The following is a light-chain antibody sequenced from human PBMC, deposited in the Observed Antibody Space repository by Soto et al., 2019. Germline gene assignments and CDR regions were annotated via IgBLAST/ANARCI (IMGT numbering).Light chain of an antibody. CDR2: DNN. V-gene: IGLV1-51*01. Sequence: QSVLTQPPSVSAAPGQKVTISCSGSSSNIGNNYVSWYQQLPGTAPKLLIYDNNKRPSGIPDQFSGSKSGTSATLGITGLQTGDEADYYCCSYAASNTFVFGTGTKVTVL. CDR3: CSYAASNTFV. J-gene: IGLJ1*01. CDR1: SSNIGNNY.